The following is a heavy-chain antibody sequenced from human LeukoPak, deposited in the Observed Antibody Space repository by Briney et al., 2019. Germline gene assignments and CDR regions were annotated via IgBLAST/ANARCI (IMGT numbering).Heavy chain of an antibody. J-gene: IGHJ4*02. CDR2: INHSGST. CDR3: ARARLAAAGIVDY. Sequence: PGGSLRLSCAASGFTFSNAWMNWVRQPPGKGLEWIGEINHSGSTNYNPSLKSRVTISVDTSKNQFSLKLSSVTAADTAVYYCARARLAAAGIVDYWGQGTLVTVSS. CDR1: GFTFSNAW. D-gene: IGHD6-13*01. V-gene: IGHV4-34*01.